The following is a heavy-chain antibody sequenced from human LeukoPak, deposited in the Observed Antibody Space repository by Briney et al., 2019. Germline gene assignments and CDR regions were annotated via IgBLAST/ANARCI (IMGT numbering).Heavy chain of an antibody. CDR2: ISDSGGNS. J-gene: IGHJ4*02. D-gene: IGHD6-13*01. CDR3: AKRVPYSSSWPSLDY. V-gene: IGHV3-23*01. CDR1: GFTFSSYG. Sequence: GGSLRLSCAASGFTFSSYGMSWVRQAPGKGLEWVSAISDSGGNSYYADSVKGRFTISRDNSKNTLFLQMNSLRGEDTAVYYCAKRVPYSSSWPSLDYWGQGTLVTVSS.